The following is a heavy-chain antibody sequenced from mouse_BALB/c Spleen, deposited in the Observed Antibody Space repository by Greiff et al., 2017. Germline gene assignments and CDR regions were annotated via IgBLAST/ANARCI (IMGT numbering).Heavy chain of an antibody. CDR3: ARDPHGAPYAMDY. CDR1: GFTFSSYG. D-gene: IGHD3-1*01. Sequence: EVQGVESGGGLVQPGGSLKLSCAASGFTFSSYGMSWVRQTPDKRLELVATINSNGGSTYYPDSVKGRFTISRDNAKNTLYLQMSSLKSEDTAMYYCARDPHGAPYAMDYWGQGTSVTVSS. V-gene: IGHV5-6-3*01. J-gene: IGHJ4*01. CDR2: INSNGGST.